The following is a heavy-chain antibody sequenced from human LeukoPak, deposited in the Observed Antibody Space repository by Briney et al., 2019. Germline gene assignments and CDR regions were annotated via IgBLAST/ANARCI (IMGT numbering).Heavy chain of an antibody. V-gene: IGHV4-59*01. CDR2: IYYSGST. J-gene: IGHJ6*02. Sequence: SETLSLTCTVSGGSISSYYWSWIRQSPGKGLEWIGYIYYSGSTNYNPSLKSRVTISVDTSKNQFSLKLSSVTAADTAVYYCARGSEYQLLDYYYYGMDVWGQGTTVTVSS. CDR1: GGSISSYY. CDR3: ARGSEYQLLDYYYYGMDV. D-gene: IGHD2-2*01.